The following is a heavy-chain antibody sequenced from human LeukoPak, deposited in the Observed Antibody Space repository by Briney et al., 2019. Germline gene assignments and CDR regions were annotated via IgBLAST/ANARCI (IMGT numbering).Heavy chain of an antibody. V-gene: IGHV3-33*08. CDR2: IWYDGSNK. J-gene: IGHJ4*02. Sequence: GGPLRLSCAASGLPYNTYGILWLPQAPGKALEGVAVIWYDGSNKYYADSVKGRFTISRDNSKNTLYLQMNSLRAEDTAVYYCARPPTAHLGDLLWIDYWGQGTLVTVSS. CDR3: ARPPTAHLGDLLWIDY. D-gene: IGHD3-10*01. CDR1: GLPYNTYG.